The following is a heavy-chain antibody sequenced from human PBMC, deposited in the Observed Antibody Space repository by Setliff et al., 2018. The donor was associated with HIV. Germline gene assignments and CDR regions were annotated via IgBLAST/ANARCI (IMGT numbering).Heavy chain of an antibody. CDR3: AKDRGRGNWLDP. Sequence: SVKVSCKASGYTFNNYYMHWVRQAPGQGLEWMGGIIPIIGITNQAQKFQGRVTITADKSTNTAYMELSSLRSEDTAVYYCAKDRGRGNWLDPWGQGTLVTVSS. J-gene: IGHJ5*02. V-gene: IGHV1-69*10. CDR1: GYTFNNYY. CDR2: IIPIIGIT. D-gene: IGHD3-16*01.